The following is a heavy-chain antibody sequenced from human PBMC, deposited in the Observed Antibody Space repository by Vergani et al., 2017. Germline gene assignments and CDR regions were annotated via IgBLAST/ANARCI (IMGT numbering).Heavy chain of an antibody. CDR1: GYTFTSYY. CDR3: ARAPSWVRKAARPGYYYGMDV. D-gene: IGHD6-6*01. J-gene: IGHJ6*02. Sequence: VQLVESGAEVKKPGASVKVSCKASGYTFTSYYMHWVRQAPGQGLEWMGIINPSGGSTSYAQKFQGRVTMTRNTSISTAYMELSSLRSEDTAVYYCARAPSWVRKAARPGYYYGMDVWGQGTTVTVSS. V-gene: IGHV1-46*01. CDR2: INPSGGST.